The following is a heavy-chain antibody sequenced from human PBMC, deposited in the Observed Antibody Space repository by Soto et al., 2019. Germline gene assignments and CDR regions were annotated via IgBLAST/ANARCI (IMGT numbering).Heavy chain of an antibody. J-gene: IGHJ4*02. V-gene: IGHV4-4*02. Sequence: SETLSLTCAVSGRSFTSNNWWTWVRQPPGQGLEWIGEIYRTGSTNYNPSLKSRVTISLDKSENQFSLKVTSLTAADTAVYYCASRDPGTSVDYWGQGTLVTVSS. CDR2: IYRTGST. D-gene: IGHD1-7*01. CDR3: ASRDPGTSVDY. CDR1: GRSFTSNNW.